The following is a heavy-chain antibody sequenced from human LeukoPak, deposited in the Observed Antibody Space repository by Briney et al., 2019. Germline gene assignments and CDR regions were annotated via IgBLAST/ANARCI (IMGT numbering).Heavy chain of an antibody. CDR1: GFTFSSYA. V-gene: IGHV3-64*01. Sequence: GGSLRLSCAASGFTFSSYAMHWVRQAPGKGLDYVSAISSNGGSTYYANSVKGRFTISRDNSKNTLYLQMGSLRAEDMAVYYCAREIGYCSSTSCYSNWFDPWGQGTLVTVSS. D-gene: IGHD2-2*01. J-gene: IGHJ5*02. CDR3: AREIGYCSSTSCYSNWFDP. CDR2: ISSNGGST.